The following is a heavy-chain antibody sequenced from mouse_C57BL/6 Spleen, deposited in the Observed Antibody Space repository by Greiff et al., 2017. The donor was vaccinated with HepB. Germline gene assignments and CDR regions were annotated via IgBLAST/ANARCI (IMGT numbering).Heavy chain of an antibody. CDR2: IYPGSGST. CDR3: AREGNYPWFAY. CDR1: GYTFTSYW. Sequence: QVQLQQPGAELVKPGASVKMSCKASGYTFTSYWITWVKQRTGQGLEWIGDIYPGSGSTNNNEKFKSKATLTVDTSSSTAYMQLSSLTSEDSAVYYCAREGNYPWFAYWGQGTLVTVSA. J-gene: IGHJ3*01. V-gene: IGHV1-55*01. D-gene: IGHD2-1*01.